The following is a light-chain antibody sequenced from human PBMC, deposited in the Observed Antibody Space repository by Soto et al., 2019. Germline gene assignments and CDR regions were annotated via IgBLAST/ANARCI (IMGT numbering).Light chain of an antibody. CDR2: GAS. Sequence: VLTQSPGTLSLSPGERATLSCRASQGVTRNYLAWYQQKPGQAPRLPMYGASNRATGIPDRFSGSASGTDFTLTISGLEPEDFAVYYCQQYGSSPHTFGQGTKADI. V-gene: IGKV3-20*01. J-gene: IGKJ2*01. CDR3: QQYGSSPHT. CDR1: QGVTRNY.